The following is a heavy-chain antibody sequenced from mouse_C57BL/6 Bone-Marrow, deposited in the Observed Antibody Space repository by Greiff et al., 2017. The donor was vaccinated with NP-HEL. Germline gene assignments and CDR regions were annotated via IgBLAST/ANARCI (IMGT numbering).Heavy chain of an antibody. CDR3: ARERRNYYALDY. CDR1: GYTFTSYW. CDR2: IYPSDSET. J-gene: IGHJ4*01. Sequence: QVQLQQPGAELVRPGSSVKLSCKASGYTFTSYWMDWVKQRPGQGLEWIGNIYPSDSETHYNQKFKDKATLTVDKSSSTAYMQLSSLTSEDSAVYYCARERRNYYALDYWGQGTSVTVSS. V-gene: IGHV1-61*01.